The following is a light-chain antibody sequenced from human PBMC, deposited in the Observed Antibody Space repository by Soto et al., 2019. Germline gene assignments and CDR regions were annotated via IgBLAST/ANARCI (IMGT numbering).Light chain of an antibody. V-gene: IGKV3-20*01. CDR2: GAS. J-gene: IGKJ1*01. Sequence: WIPYARNLSVCGRGIATLCCRTSQTVRNNYLAWYQQKPGQAPRLLIYGASSRATGIPDRFSGSGSGTDFPLSISRPEPDCFAVFCCQQYGSSLSWTFGEGTKVDIK. CDR3: QQYGSSLSWT. CDR1: QTVRNNY.